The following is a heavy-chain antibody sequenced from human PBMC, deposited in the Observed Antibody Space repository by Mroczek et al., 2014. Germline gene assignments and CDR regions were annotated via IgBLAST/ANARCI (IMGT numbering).Heavy chain of an antibody. D-gene: IGHD3-3*01. CDR1: GGSISSGSYY. CDR2: IYTSGST. V-gene: IGHV4-61*02. CDR3: AREKEDFWSEGRGYYFDY. J-gene: IGHJ4*02. Sequence: QVQLVESGPGLVKPSQTLSLTCTVSGGSISSGSYYWSWIRQPAGKGLEWIGRIYTSGSTNYNPSLKSRVTMSVDTSKNQFSLKLSSVTAADTAVYYCAREKEDFWSEGRGYYFDYWGQGTLVTVSS.